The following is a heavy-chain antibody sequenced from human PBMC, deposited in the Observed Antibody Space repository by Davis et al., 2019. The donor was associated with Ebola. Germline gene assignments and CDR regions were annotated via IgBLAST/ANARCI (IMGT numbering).Heavy chain of an antibody. V-gene: IGHV3-11*01. J-gene: IGHJ1*01. CDR2: ISSSGSTI. D-gene: IGHD4-17*01. Sequence: PGGSLRLSCAASGFTFSGYWMSWIRQAPGKGLEWVSYISSSGSTIYYADSVKGRFTISRDNAKNSLYLQMNSLRAEDTAVYYCARATVTTSRYFQHWGQGTLVTVSS. CDR1: GFTFSGYW. CDR3: ARATVTTSRYFQH.